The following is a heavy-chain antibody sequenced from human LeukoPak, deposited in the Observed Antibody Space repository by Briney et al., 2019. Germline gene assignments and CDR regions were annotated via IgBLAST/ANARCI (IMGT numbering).Heavy chain of an antibody. CDR1: GFTFSSYA. CDR3: AKDFYYDSSGYYHPTTIDY. J-gene: IGHJ4*02. CDR2: ISGSGGST. Sequence: GASLRLSCAASGFTFSSYAMSWDRQAPGKGLEWVSAISGSGGSTYYADSVKGRFTISRDNSKNTLYLQMNSLRAEDTAVYYCAKDFYYDSSGYYHPTTIDYWGQGTLVTVSS. D-gene: IGHD3-22*01. V-gene: IGHV3-23*01.